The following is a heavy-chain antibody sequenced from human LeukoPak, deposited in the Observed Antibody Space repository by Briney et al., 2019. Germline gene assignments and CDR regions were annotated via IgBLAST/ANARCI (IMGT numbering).Heavy chain of an antibody. D-gene: IGHD3-9*01. Sequence: VASVKVSCRASGYTFTSYYMHWVRQAPGQGLEWMGIINPSGGSTSYAQKFQGRVTMTRDTSTSTVYMELSSLRSEDTAVYYCARGLLRYFDFGPDDYWGQGTLVTVSS. J-gene: IGHJ4*02. CDR2: INPSGGST. CDR3: ARGLLRYFDFGPDDY. CDR1: GYTFTSYY. V-gene: IGHV1-46*01.